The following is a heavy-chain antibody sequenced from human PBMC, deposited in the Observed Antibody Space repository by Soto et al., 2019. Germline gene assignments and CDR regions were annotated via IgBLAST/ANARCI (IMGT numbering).Heavy chain of an antibody. D-gene: IGHD3-22*01. J-gene: IGHJ4*02. CDR3: AAQREYITMIVVVTDY. V-gene: IGHV3-23*01. CDR2: ISGSGGST. CDR1: GLTLSSYA. Sequence: GGSLRLSCAASGLTLSSYAMSWVRQAPGKGLEWVSSISGSGGSTYYADSVKGRFTISRDNSKNTLYLQMNSLRAEDTAVYYCAAQREYITMIVVVTDYWGQGTLVTVSS.